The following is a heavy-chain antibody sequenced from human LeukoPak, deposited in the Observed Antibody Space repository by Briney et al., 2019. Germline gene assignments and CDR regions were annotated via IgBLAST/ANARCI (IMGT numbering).Heavy chain of an antibody. CDR2: ISAYNGNT. J-gene: IGHJ4*02. D-gene: IGHD5-12*01. CDR3: ARVRNSGFRYVDS. V-gene: IGHV1-18*04. Sequence: GASVTVSCKASGYTFTGYYMHWVRQAPGQGLEWVGWISAYNGNTNYAQKLQGRVTMTTDTSTSTAYMDLRSLRSDDTAVYYCARVRNSGFRYVDSWGQGTLVTVSS. CDR1: GYTFTGYY.